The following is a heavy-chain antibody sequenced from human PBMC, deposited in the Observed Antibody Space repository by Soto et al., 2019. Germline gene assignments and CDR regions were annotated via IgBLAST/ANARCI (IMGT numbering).Heavy chain of an antibody. CDR1: GFTFSSYA. J-gene: IGHJ4*02. D-gene: IGHD6-6*01. CDR2: ISYDGSNK. CDR3: ARAMYSSSSDFDY. V-gene: IGHV3-30-3*01. Sequence: PGGSLRLSCAASGFTFSSYAMHWVRQAPGKGLEWVAVISYDGSNKYYADSVKGRFTISRDNSKNTLYLQMNSLRAEDTAVYYCARAMYSSSSDFDYWGQGTLVTVSS.